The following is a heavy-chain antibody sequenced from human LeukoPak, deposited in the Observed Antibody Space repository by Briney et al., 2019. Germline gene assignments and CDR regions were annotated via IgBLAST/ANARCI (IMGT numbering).Heavy chain of an antibody. Sequence: GGSLRLSCAASGFIFRNYVVAWVRQAPGKGLEWVSQISNSGGSTYYADSVKGRFTICRDNSKNTLYLQMNSLRAEDTAVYYCAKEGLNIATRDFFDSWGQGTLVTVSS. J-gene: IGHJ4*02. CDR3: AKEGLNIATRDFFDS. V-gene: IGHV3-23*01. CDR1: GFIFRNYV. D-gene: IGHD6-6*01. CDR2: ISNSGGST.